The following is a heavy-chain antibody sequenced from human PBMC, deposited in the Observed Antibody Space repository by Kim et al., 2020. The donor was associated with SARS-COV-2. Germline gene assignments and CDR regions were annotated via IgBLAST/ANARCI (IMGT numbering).Heavy chain of an antibody. CDR3: ARPGSGLAFDI. CDR2: IKEDGSEN. V-gene: IGHV3-7*01. Sequence: GGSLRLSCVASGFTFRTYWMSWVRQAPGKGLQWVANIKEDGSENYYVDSVKGRFTISRDNANNSLYLQANSLRVEDTAVYYCARPGSGLAFDIWGRGTM. J-gene: IGHJ3*02. CDR1: GFTFRTYW.